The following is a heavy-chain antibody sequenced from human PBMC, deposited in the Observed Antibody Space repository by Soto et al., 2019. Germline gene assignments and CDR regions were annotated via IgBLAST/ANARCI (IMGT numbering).Heavy chain of an antibody. CDR3: ARDQGGEFLKGSGMDV. CDR2: IYYSGET. D-gene: IGHD3-10*01. CDR1: GGSMSSYD. J-gene: IGHJ6*02. Sequence: PSETLSLTCTVSGGSMSSYDCSWIRQPPGKGLEWIGYIYYSGETNYNPSVKSRVTISVDRTKNQFSLKLSSVTAADTAVYYCARDQGGEFLKGSGMDVWGQGTTVTVSS. V-gene: IGHV4-59*01.